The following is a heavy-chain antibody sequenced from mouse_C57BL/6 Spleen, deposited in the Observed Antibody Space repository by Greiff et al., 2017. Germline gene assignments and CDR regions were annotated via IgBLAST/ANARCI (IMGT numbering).Heavy chain of an antibody. V-gene: IGHV1-82*01. CDR1: GYAFSSSW. CDR2: IYPGDGAT. J-gene: IGHJ3*01. Sequence: VQLQQSGPELVKPGASVKISCKASGYAFSSSWMNWVKQRPGKGLEWIGRIYPGDGATNYNGKFKGKATLTADKSSSTAYMQLSSLTSEDSAVYFCAACGLTGTGFAYWGQGTLVTVSA. D-gene: IGHD4-1*01. CDR3: AACGLTGTGFAY.